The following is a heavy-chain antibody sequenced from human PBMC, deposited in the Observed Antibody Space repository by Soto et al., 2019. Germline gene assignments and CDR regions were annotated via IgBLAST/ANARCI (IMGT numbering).Heavy chain of an antibody. D-gene: IGHD1-20*01. CDR3: ATSQKGYNWNYFDH. Sequence: SETLSLTCTVSGASINSGGYYWSWIRQLPGKGLEWIGYIYFSGFTSYNPSLESRVSVSVDTSKNQFSLKVSGVSAADTAVYYCATSQKGYNWNYFDHWGQGALVTVSS. J-gene: IGHJ4*02. CDR2: IYFSGFT. CDR1: GASINSGGYY. V-gene: IGHV4-30-4*08.